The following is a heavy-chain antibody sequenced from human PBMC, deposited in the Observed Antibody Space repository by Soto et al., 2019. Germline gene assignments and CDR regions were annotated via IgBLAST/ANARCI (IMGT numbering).Heavy chain of an antibody. CDR3: TRVMYYDFWSGKGPFDY. Sequence: GGSLRLSCTASGFTFGDYAMSWFRQAPGKGLEWVGFIRSKAYGGTTEYAASVKGRFTISRGDSKSIAYLQMNSLKTEDTAVYYCTRVMYYDFWSGKGPFDYWGQGTLVTV. CDR1: GFTFGDYA. V-gene: IGHV3-49*03. J-gene: IGHJ4*02. CDR2: IRSKAYGGTT. D-gene: IGHD3-3*01.